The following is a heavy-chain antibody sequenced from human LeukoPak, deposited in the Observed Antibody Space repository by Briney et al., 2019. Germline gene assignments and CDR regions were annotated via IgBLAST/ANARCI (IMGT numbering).Heavy chain of an antibody. CDR2: IYTSGST. J-gene: IGHJ6*03. Sequence: SETLSLTCTVSGVSISSGSYYWSWIRQPAGKGLEWIGRIYTSGSTNYNPSLKSRVTISVDTSKNQFSLKLSSVTAADTAVYYCARDSVLYGSGSYNYYYYYMDVWGKGTTVTVSS. V-gene: IGHV4-61*02. D-gene: IGHD3-10*01. CDR3: ARDSVLYGSGSYNYYYYYMDV. CDR1: GVSISSGSYY.